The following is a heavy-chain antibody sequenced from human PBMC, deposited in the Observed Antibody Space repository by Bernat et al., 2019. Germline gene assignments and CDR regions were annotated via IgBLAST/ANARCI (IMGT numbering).Heavy chain of an antibody. V-gene: IGHV1-18*01. CDR1: GYTFTSYG. D-gene: IGHD3-22*01. Sequence: QVQLVQSGAEVKKPGASVKVSCKASGYTFTSYGISWVRQAPGQGLEWMGWISAYNGNTNYAQKLQGRVTMTTDTSTSTAYMELRSLRSYDTAVYYCALQYYYDSSGSNWFDPWGQGTLVTVSS. J-gene: IGHJ5*02. CDR2: ISAYNGNT. CDR3: ALQYYYDSSGSNWFDP.